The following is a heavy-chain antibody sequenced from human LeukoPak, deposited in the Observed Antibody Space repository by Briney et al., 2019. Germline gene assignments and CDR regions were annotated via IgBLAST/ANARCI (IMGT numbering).Heavy chain of an antibody. D-gene: IGHD6-13*01. J-gene: IGHJ4*02. V-gene: IGHV4-59*01. CDR1: GGSISSYY. CDR2: IYYSGST. CDR3: ASGPYPAAGTDHQFDY. Sequence: SETLSLTCTVSGGSISSYYWSWIRQPPGKGLEWIGYIYYSGSTKYNPSLKSRVTRSVDTSKNQFSLKVSSVTAEDTAVYYCASGPYPAAGTDHQFDYWGQGTLVTVSS.